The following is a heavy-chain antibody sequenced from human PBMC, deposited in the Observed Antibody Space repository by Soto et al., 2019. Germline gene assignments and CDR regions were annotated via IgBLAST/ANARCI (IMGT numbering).Heavy chain of an antibody. Sequence: QVQLQESGPGLVKPSGTLSLTCAVSGGSISSSNWWSWVRQPPGKGLEWIGEIYHSGSTNYNPSLKSRVTISVDQSKNQFSLKLSSVTAADTAVYYCARDDSSRPYYYYGMDVWGQGTTVTVSS. CDR2: IYHSGST. V-gene: IGHV4-4*02. CDR3: ARDDSSRPYYYYGMDV. CDR1: GGSISSSNW. J-gene: IGHJ6*02. D-gene: IGHD6-13*01.